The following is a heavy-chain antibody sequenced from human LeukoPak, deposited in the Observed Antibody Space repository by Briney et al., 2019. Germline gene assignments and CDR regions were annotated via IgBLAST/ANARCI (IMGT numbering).Heavy chain of an antibody. J-gene: IGHJ4*02. CDR2: INPYNGKT. D-gene: IGHD3-3*01. V-gene: IGHV1-18*01. CDR1: GYSFTSYG. Sequence: ASVKVSCKPSGYSFTSYGISWVRQAPGQGLEWVGWINPYNGKTNYAQKVQGRVTMTTDTSTSTAYMELRSLRSDDTAVYYCARDPSGNPYFFDYWGQGTLVTVSP. CDR3: ARDPSGNPYFFDY.